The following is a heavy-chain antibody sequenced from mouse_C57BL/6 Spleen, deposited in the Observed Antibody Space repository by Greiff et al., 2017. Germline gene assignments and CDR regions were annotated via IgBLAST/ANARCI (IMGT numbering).Heavy chain of an antibody. CDR1: GYTFTSYW. J-gene: IGHJ3*01. CDR3: ARGDYGKPWFAY. Sequence: QVHVKQPGAELVKPGASVKMSCKASGYTFTSYWITWVKQRPGQGLEWIGDIYPGSGSTNYNEKFKSKATLTVDTSSSTAYMQLSSLTSEDSAVYYCARGDYGKPWFAYWGQGTLVTVSA. V-gene: IGHV1-55*01. CDR2: IYPGSGST. D-gene: IGHD1-1*01.